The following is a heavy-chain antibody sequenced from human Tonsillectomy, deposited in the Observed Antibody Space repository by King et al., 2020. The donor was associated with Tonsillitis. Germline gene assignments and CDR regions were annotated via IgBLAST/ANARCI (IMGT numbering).Heavy chain of an antibody. J-gene: IGHJ4*02. Sequence: VQLVESGGGVVQPGGSLRLSCEASGFSFSNFGMHWVRQAPGKGLEWVAFIRYDGNNEYYTDSVKGRFTISRDNSKNTLYLQMNSLRVEDTAVYHCVKVHSSGSLAWGQGTLVSVS. D-gene: IGHD3-22*01. CDR2: IRYDGNNE. V-gene: IGHV3-30*02. CDR1: GFSFSNFG. CDR3: VKVHSSGSLA.